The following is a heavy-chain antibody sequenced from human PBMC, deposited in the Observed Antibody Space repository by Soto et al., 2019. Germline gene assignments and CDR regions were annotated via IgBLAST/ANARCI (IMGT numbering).Heavy chain of an antibody. CDR3: ARRWGTYFDF. Sequence: SETLSLTCTVSGGSISSYYWIWIRQPPGKGLEWIGYIYYSGSTDYDPSLKSRVTISVDTSKNQFSLKLSSVTAADTAVYYCARRWGTYFDFWGQGTLVTVSS. CDR2: IYYSGST. D-gene: IGHD7-27*01. CDR1: GGSISSYY. J-gene: IGHJ4*02. V-gene: IGHV4-59*01.